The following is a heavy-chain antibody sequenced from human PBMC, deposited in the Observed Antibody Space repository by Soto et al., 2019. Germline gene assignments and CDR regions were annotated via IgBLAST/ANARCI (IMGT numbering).Heavy chain of an antibody. J-gene: IGHJ4*02. CDR2: INHSGGT. D-gene: IGHD2-8*02. CDR1: GGSFSGYY. CDR3: ARDKITGLFDY. V-gene: IGHV4-34*01. Sequence: PSETLSLTCAVYGGSFSGYYWTWIRQPPGTGLEWIGEINHSGGTNYNPSLKSRFTISLDTSKNQFSLKLTSVTAADTAVYYCARDKITGLFDYWGQGTLVTVSS.